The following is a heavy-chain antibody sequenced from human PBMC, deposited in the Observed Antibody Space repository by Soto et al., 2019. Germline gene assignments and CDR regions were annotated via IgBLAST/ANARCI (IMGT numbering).Heavy chain of an antibody. V-gene: IGHV4-61*08. D-gene: IGHD6-13*01. Sequence: QVQLQESGPGLVKPSETLSLTYTVSGGSVSSGGYYWTWIRQPPGKGLEWIGYIYYSGSTNYNPSLKSRVTTSVDTSKNQFSLKLSSVTSADTAVYYCARTGYTSSWSIDYWGQGTLVTVSS. CDR1: GGSVSSGGYY. CDR3: ARTGYTSSWSIDY. J-gene: IGHJ4*02. CDR2: IYYSGST.